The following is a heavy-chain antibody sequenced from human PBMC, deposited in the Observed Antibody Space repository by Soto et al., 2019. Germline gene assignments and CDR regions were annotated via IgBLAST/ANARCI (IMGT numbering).Heavy chain of an antibody. CDR2: FCYSGGT. Sequence: SETLSLTCTVSGDSISSSSYYWGWIRQPPGKGLEWIEIFCYSGGTYYNPSLKSRVTISVDTSNHQFSLKLISVTAADTAVYYCARDSPPIYYYYYMDVWGKGTTVTVSS. CDR1: GDSISSSSYY. V-gene: IGHV4-39*02. J-gene: IGHJ6*03. CDR3: ARDSPPIYYYYYMDV.